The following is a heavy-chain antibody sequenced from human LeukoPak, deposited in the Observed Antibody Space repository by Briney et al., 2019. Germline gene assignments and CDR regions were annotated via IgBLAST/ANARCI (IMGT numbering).Heavy chain of an antibody. Sequence: GGSLRLSCAASGFTFSSYSMNWVRQAPGKGLEWVSSISSSSSYIYYADSVKGRFTISRDNAKNSLYLQMNSLRSDDTAIYYCARAASSRVGTRYGIDYWGQGTLVTVST. V-gene: IGHV3-21*04. J-gene: IGHJ4*02. CDR3: ARAASSRVGTRYGIDY. CDR2: ISSSSSYI. D-gene: IGHD2-15*01. CDR1: GFTFSSYS.